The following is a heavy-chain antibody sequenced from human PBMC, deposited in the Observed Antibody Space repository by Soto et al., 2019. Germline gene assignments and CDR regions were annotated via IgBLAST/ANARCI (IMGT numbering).Heavy chain of an antibody. D-gene: IGHD2-21*02. CDR1: GGSISSEYYH. CDR3: AREDDGGDRDYYGLDV. J-gene: IGHJ6*02. Sequence: QVQLQESGPGLVRPSQTLSLTCTVSGGSISSEYYHWTWIRQAPGKGLEWIGYIHYSGSVHYNPSLRSRLTISVDTSKNLFSLKLSSVTAADTAVYFCAREDDGGDRDYYGLDVWGQGTTVTVSS. CDR2: IHYSGSV. V-gene: IGHV4-30-4*01.